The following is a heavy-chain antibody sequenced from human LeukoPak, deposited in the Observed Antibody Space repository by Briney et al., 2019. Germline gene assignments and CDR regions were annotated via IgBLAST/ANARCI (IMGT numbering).Heavy chain of an antibody. J-gene: IGHJ4*02. CDR2: IHHSGST. CDR1: GGSISTYY. D-gene: IGHD3-10*01. V-gene: IGHV4-59*08. Sequence: SETLSLTCTVSGGSISTYYWSWIRQPPGKGLEWIGYIHHSGSTNYSPSLKSRVTISVDTSKNRFSLRLSSLTAADTAVYYCARSYDYGSGSYYTFWYFDYWGQGTLVTVSS. CDR3: ARSYDYGSGSYYTFWYFDY.